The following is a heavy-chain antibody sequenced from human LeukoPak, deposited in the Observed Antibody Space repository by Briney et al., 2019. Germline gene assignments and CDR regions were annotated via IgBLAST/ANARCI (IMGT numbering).Heavy chain of an antibody. CDR2: ISYDGSNK. Sequence: PGGSLRLSCAASGFTFSSYGMHWVRQAPGKGLEWVAVISYDGSNKYYADSVKGRFTISRDNSENTLYLQMNSLRAEDTAVYYCAKSRVGDHAFDIWGQGTMVTVSS. CDR3: AKSRVGDHAFDI. J-gene: IGHJ3*02. V-gene: IGHV3-30*18. CDR1: GFTFSSYG.